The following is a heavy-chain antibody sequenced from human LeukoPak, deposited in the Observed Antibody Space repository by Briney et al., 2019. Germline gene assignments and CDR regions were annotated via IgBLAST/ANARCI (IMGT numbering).Heavy chain of an antibody. V-gene: IGHV1-3*01. Sequence: ASVKVSCKASGYTFTSYAMHWVRQAPGQRLEWMGWINAGNGNTKYSQKFQGRVTITRDTSASTAYMELSSLRSEDTAVYYCARAPGRGSGWYYFDYWGQGTLVTVSS. J-gene: IGHJ4*02. CDR3: ARAPGRGSGWYYFDY. CDR2: INAGNGNT. D-gene: IGHD6-13*01. CDR1: GYTFTSYA.